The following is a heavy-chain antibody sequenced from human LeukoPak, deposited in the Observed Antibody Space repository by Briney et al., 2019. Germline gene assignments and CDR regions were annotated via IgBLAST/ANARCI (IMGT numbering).Heavy chain of an antibody. CDR1: GFTFSSYA. CDR2: ISGSGGSI. Sequence: PGGSLRLSCAASGFTFSSYAMSWVRQAPGKGLEWVSTISGSGGSIYYADSVKGRFTISRDNSKNTLYLQMSSLRAEDTAVYSCAKDRDSSGYYNRYFDYWGQGTLVTVSS. V-gene: IGHV3-23*01. D-gene: IGHD3-22*01. CDR3: AKDRDSSGYYNRYFDY. J-gene: IGHJ4*02.